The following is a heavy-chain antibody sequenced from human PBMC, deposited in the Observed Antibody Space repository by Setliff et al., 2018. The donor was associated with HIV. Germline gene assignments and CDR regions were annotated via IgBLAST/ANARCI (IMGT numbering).Heavy chain of an antibody. D-gene: IGHD4-17*01. V-gene: IGHV4-59*12. Sequence: SLTCSVSGGSISNYYWSWIRQPPGEGLEWIGYISYSGSTTYNPSLKSRVTISLDTSKNQFSLKLNSVTAADTAVYYCARRYGDYKIGDWFFDLWGRGTLVTVSS. CDR2: ISYSGST. J-gene: IGHJ2*01. CDR1: GGSISNYY. CDR3: ARRYGDYKIGDWFFDL.